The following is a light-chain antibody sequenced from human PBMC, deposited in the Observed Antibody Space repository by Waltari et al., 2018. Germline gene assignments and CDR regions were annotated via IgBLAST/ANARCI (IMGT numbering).Light chain of an antibody. J-gene: IGLJ3*02. CDR2: DIN. CDR3: CSYVGSNIYWV. Sequence: QSALTQPRPVSGSPGQSVTISCTGTSSDVGGYNYFSLYQQHPDKAPKLIIYDINKRPSGVPDRFSGSKSGNTASLTISGLQAEDEADYYCCSYVGSNIYWVFGGGTKLTVL. V-gene: IGLV2-11*01. CDR1: SSDVGGYNY.